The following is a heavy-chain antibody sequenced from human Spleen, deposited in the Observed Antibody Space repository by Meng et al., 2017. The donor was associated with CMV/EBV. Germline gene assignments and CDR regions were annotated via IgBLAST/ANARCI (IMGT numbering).Heavy chain of an antibody. CDR2: IRSKAYGGTT. Sequence: GESLKISCTASGFTFGDYAMSWVRQAPGKGLEWVGFIRSKAYGGTTEYAASVKGRFTISRDDSKSIAYLQMNSLKTEDTAVYYCNVYDILTGPPFDYWGQGTLVTVSS. CDR3: NVYDILTGPPFDY. CDR1: GFTFGDYA. V-gene: IGHV3-49*04. D-gene: IGHD3-9*01. J-gene: IGHJ4*02.